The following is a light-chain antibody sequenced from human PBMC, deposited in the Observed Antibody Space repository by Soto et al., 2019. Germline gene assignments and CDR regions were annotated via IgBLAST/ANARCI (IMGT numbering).Light chain of an antibody. V-gene: IGKV1-33*01. CDR3: QQYDNLPLT. J-gene: IGKJ4*01. Sequence: DIQMTQSPSSLSAYVGDRVTITCQASQDIDKYLNWYQQKSGKAPKLLIYDASDLETGVSSRFSGSGSGTDFTFTINSLQPEDIATYYCQQYDNLPLTFGGGTKVDIK. CDR1: QDIDKY. CDR2: DAS.